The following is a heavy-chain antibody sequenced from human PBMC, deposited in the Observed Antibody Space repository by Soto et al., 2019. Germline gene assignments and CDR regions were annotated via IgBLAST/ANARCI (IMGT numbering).Heavy chain of an antibody. CDR2: IWYDGSNK. J-gene: IGHJ4*02. D-gene: IGHD2-2*01. CDR3: AREPPYPSYCSSTSCDGDYFDY. Sequence: QVQLVESGGGVVQPGRSLRLSCAASGFTFSSYGMHWVRQAPGKGLEWVAVIWYDGSNKYYADSVKGRFTISRDNSKNTLERQMNSLRAEDTVVYYCAREPPYPSYCSSTSCDGDYFDYWGQGTLVTVSS. V-gene: IGHV3-33*01. CDR1: GFTFSSYG.